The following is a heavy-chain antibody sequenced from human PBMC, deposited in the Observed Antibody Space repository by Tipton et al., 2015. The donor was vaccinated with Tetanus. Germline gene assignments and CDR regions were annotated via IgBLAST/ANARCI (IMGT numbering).Heavy chain of an antibody. D-gene: IGHD5-24*01. CDR3: ARTTRRWLHPDY. CDR2: IFYNGRT. V-gene: IGHV4-61*08. Sequence: TLSLTCTVSGGSLRSGDHYWSWIRQPPGKGLEWIAYIFYNGRTQSNPSLKSRVSISVDTAKNQFSLQLKSVTAADTTIYYCARTTRRWLHPDYWGPGTLVTVSS. CDR1: GGSLRSGDHY. J-gene: IGHJ4*02.